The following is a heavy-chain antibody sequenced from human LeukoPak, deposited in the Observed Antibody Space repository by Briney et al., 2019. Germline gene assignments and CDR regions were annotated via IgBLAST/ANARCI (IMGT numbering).Heavy chain of an antibody. CDR2: IYDNWST. V-gene: IGHV4-59*01. CDR3: ARHSAHSSTNDAFDI. CDR1: GGSISSYY. D-gene: IGHD6-13*01. Sequence: SETLSLTCTVSGGSISSYYWSWIRQPPGKGLEWIGYIYDNWSTNYNPSLNSRVTMSIDTSKNQFSLKLSAETAADTAVYYCARHSAHSSTNDAFDIWGQGTMVTVSP. J-gene: IGHJ3*02.